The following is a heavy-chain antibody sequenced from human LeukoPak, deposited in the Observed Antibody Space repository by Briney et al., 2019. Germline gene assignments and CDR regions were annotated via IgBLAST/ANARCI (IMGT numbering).Heavy chain of an antibody. Sequence: SQTLSLTCAISGDSVSSDSAAWSWIRQSPSRGLEWLGRTYYRSRWYNDYAVSVKSRITINPDASKNQFSLQLNSVTPEDTAVYYCGRETKRTSSVWYVDYWGQGTLVTVSS. CDR2: TYYRSRWYN. J-gene: IGHJ4*02. D-gene: IGHD6-19*01. CDR3: GRETKRTSSVWYVDY. CDR1: GDSVSSDSAA. V-gene: IGHV6-1*01.